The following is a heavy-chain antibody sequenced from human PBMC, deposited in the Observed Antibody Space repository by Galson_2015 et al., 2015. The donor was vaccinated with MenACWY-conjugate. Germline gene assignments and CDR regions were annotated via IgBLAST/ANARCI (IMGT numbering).Heavy chain of an antibody. CDR1: GFTFSSYA. CDR3: AKDMGALGGSDY. J-gene: IGHJ4*02. Sequence: SLRLSCAASGFTFSSYAMSWVRQAPGKGLEWDSAISGSGGSTYYADSVKGRFTISRDNSKNTLYLQMNSLRAEDTAVYYCAKDMGALGGSDYWGQGTLDTVSS. V-gene: IGHV3-23*01. D-gene: IGHD1-26*01. CDR2: ISGSGGST.